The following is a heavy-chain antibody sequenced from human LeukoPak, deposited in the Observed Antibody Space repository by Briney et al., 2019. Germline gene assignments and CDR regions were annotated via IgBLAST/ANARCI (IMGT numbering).Heavy chain of an antibody. V-gene: IGHV3-30-3*01. CDR3: ARDLQVGQWLGDNAFDI. Sequence: GGSLRLSCAASGFTFSSYAMHWVRQAPGKGLEWVAVISYDGSNKYYADSVKGRFTISRDNSKNTLYLQMNSLRAEDTAVSYCARDLQVGQWLGDNAFDIWGQGTMVTVSS. CDR2: ISYDGSNK. D-gene: IGHD6-19*01. CDR1: GFTFSSYA. J-gene: IGHJ3*02.